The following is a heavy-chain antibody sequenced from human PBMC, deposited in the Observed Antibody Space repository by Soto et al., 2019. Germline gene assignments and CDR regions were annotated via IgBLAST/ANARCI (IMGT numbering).Heavy chain of an antibody. CDR2: IYYSGSA. J-gene: IGHJ4*02. CDR1: GGSINNSSFY. Sequence: QLQLQESGPGLVKPSETLSLTCTVSGGSINNSSFYWGWVRQPPGKRLEWIGSIYYSGSAYYNPSLKSRLTISVDTSKNQFSLNLSSVTAADTAVYFCARRPLVRGIIPCYFDSWGQGTLVTVSS. V-gene: IGHV4-39*01. CDR3: ARRPLVRGIIPCYFDS. D-gene: IGHD3-10*01.